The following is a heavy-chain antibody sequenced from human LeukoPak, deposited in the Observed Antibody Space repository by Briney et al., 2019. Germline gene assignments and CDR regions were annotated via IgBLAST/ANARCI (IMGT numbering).Heavy chain of an antibody. CDR1: GFTFSSYG. Sequence: PGGSLRLSCAASGFTFSSYGMHWVHQAPGKGLEWVAFIRYDGNNKYYADSVKGRFTISRDDSKNTLYLQMNSLRAEDTAVYYCATEVGSGWSLQYWGQGTLVTVSS. CDR3: ATEVGSGWSLQY. CDR2: IRYDGNNK. V-gene: IGHV3-30*02. D-gene: IGHD6-19*01. J-gene: IGHJ4*02.